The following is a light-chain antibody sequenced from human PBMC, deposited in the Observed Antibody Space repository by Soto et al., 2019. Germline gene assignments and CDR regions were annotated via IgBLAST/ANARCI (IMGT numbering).Light chain of an antibody. J-gene: IGLJ3*02. V-gene: IGLV3-25*03. Sequence: SYELTQPPSLSVSPGQTARITCSGDALPKQYVYWYQQKTGQAPVMVIYKDSQRPSGIPERFSGSSSGTIASLTVSGVQAEDEADYYCQSADSANTQRVFGGGTKLTVL. CDR1: ALPKQY. CDR2: KDS. CDR3: QSADSANTQRV.